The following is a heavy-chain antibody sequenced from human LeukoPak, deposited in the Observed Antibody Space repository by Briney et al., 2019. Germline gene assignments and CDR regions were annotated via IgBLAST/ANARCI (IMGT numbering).Heavy chain of an antibody. D-gene: IGHD4-17*01. CDR3: AREDPQTTVPEGLDV. V-gene: IGHV4-59*01. J-gene: IGHJ6*02. CDR1: GGSISRYY. Sequence: SETLSLTCTVSGGSISRYYWSWLRQPPGKGREWFGYIYFSGATNYNPSLKIRLTISVDTSKNQSSLKLSSVTAADTAVYYCAREDPQTTVPEGLDVWGQGTTVIVSS. CDR2: IYFSGAT.